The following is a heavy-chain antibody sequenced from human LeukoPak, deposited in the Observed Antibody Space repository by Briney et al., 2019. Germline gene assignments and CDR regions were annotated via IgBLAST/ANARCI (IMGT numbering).Heavy chain of an antibody. CDR1: GGSISSGSYY. CDR2: IYYSGST. CDR3: ARARRDGYNYFDY. Sequence: SETLSLTCTVSGGSISSGSYYWSWIRQHPGKGLEWIGYIYYSGSTYYNPSLKSRVIISVDTSKNQFSLKLSSVTDTAVYYCARARRDGYNYFDYWGQGALVTVSS. D-gene: IGHD5-24*01. V-gene: IGHV4-31*03. J-gene: IGHJ4*02.